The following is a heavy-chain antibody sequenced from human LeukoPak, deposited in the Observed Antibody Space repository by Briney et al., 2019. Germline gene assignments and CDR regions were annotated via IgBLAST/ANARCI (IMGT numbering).Heavy chain of an antibody. CDR2: IYYSGST. CDR3: ARDKGETGTAGFDY. V-gene: IGHV4-30-4*01. CDR1: GGSISSGDYY. J-gene: IGHJ4*02. Sequence: PSETLSLTCTVSGGSISSGDYYWSWIRQPPGKGLEWIGYIYYSGSTYYNPSLKSRVTISVDTSKNQFSLKLSSVTAADTAVYYCARDKGETGTAGFDYWGQGTLVTVSS. D-gene: IGHD1-1*01.